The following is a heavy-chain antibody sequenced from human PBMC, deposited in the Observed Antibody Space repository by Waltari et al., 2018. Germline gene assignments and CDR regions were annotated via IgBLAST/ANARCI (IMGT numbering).Heavy chain of an antibody. CDR3: ARARLGLTNRLDV. CDR2: INTKNGHP. D-gene: IGHD4-17*01. CDR1: GYTFTDYT. Sequence: QVQLAQSGSELKEPGASVKVSCRTSGYTFTDYTINWVRQAPGQGLEWRGWINTKNGHPTYVQGFTGRFVFSLDTSVSTTYLQITGLKAEDTAVYFCARARLGLTNRLDVWGQGTTVTISS. J-gene: IGHJ6*02. V-gene: IGHV7-4-1*02.